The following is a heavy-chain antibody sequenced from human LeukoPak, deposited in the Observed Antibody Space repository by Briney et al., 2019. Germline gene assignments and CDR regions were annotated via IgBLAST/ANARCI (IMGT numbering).Heavy chain of an antibody. CDR3: ARGGGYASPIGY. J-gene: IGHJ4*02. CDR2: IYHSGST. Sequence: PSETLSLTCTLSGGSISTYYWSWIRQPPGKGLEWIGYIYHSGSTNYNPSLKSRVTISVDTSKNQFSLKLSSVTAANTAVYYCARGGGYASPIGYWGQGALVTVSS. CDR1: GGSISTYY. D-gene: IGHD5-12*01. V-gene: IGHV4-59*01.